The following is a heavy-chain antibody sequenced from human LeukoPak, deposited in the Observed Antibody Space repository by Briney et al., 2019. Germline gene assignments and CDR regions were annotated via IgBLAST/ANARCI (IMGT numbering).Heavy chain of an antibody. CDR2: ISYDGSNK. J-gene: IGHJ5*02. CDR3: AKDFAFDP. V-gene: IGHV3-30*18. Sequence: GGSLRLSCAASGFTFSSYGMHWVRQAPGKGLEWVAVISYDGSNKYYADSVKGRFTISRDNSKNTLYLQMNSLRAEDTAVYYCAKDFAFDPWGQGTLVTVSS. CDR1: GFTFSSYG.